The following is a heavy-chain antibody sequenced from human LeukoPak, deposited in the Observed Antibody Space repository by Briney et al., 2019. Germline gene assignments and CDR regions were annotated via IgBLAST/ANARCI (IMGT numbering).Heavy chain of an antibody. J-gene: IGHJ4*02. Sequence: SVKVSCKASGGTFSSYAISWVRQAPGQGLEWMGGIIPIFGTASYAQKFQGRVTITADESTSTAYMELSSLRSEDTAVYYCARQGSGNHGYSYGLFDYWGQGTLVTVSS. CDR2: IIPIFGTA. V-gene: IGHV1-69*01. D-gene: IGHD5-18*01. CDR3: ARQGSGNHGYSYGLFDY. CDR1: GGTFSSYA.